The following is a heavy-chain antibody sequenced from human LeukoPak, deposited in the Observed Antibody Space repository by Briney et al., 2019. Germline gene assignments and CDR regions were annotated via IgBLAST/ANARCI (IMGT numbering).Heavy chain of an antibody. CDR1: GYTFHSYW. Sequence: PGESLQISCQGSGYTFHSYWIAWVRQMPGKGLEWMGIIYPGDSDTRYSPSFQGQVTISADKSISTAYLQWSSLKASDTAMYYCARRIQYDSSGYYLYYFDYWGQGTLVTVSS. V-gene: IGHV5-51*01. CDR3: ARRIQYDSSGYYLYYFDY. J-gene: IGHJ4*02. CDR2: IYPGDSDT. D-gene: IGHD3-22*01.